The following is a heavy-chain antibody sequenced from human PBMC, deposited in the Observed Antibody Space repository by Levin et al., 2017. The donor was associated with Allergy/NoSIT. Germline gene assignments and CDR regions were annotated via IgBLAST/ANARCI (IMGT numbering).Heavy chain of an antibody. CDR3: ARGAYYYGSGSSMIFDY. J-gene: IGHJ4*02. V-gene: IGHV4-34*01. Sequence: TSETLSLTCAVYGGSFSGYYWSWIRQPQGKGLEWIGEINHSGSTNYNPSLKSRVTISVDTSKNQFSLKLSSVTAADTAVYYCARGAYYYGSGSSMIFDYWGQGTLVTVSS. D-gene: IGHD3-10*01. CDR2: INHSGST. CDR1: GGSFSGYY.